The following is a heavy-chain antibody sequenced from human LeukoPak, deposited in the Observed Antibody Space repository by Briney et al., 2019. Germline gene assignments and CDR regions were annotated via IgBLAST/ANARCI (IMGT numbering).Heavy chain of an antibody. J-gene: IGHJ4*02. CDR3: ARGLVVAAHFDY. CDR1: GGSISSHY. Sequence: SETLSLTCTVSGGSISSHYWSWIRRPPRKGLEWVGYIYYSGSTNYNPSLKSRVTISVDTSNNQFSLKLSSVTAADTAVYYCARGLVVAAHFDYWGQGTLVTVSS. D-gene: IGHD2-15*01. CDR2: IYYSGST. V-gene: IGHV4-59*11.